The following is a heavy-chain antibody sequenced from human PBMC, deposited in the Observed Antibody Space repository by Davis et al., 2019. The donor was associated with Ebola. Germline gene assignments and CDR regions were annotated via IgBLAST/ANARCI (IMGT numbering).Heavy chain of an antibody. CDR1: GGSMSLYY. D-gene: IGHD3-16*01. J-gene: IGHJ6*02. V-gene: IGHV4-59*08. Sequence: MPSETLSLTCTVSGGSMSLYYWSWIRQPPGKGLEWIGYIDYSGSTNHNPSLKSRVTISRDTSKNQFSLKVRSVSAADTAVYYCARGKGETYYYYGMDVWGQGTTVTVSS. CDR2: IDYSGST. CDR3: ARGKGETYYYYGMDV.